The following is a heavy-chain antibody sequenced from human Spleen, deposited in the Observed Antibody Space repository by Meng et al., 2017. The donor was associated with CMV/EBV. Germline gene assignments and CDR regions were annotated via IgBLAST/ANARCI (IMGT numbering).Heavy chain of an antibody. D-gene: IGHD2-2*01. V-gene: IGHV3-7*01. CDR3: ARDSFPYCSSTSCPRPLDY. CDR2: IRQDGSEK. CDR1: FSSCW. Sequence: FSSCWMTWVRRAPGEGLEWVANIRQDGSEKYYVDSVKGRFTISRDNAMNSLYLEMNSLRAEDTAVYYCARDSFPYCSSTSCPRPLDYWGQGTLVTVSS. J-gene: IGHJ4*02.